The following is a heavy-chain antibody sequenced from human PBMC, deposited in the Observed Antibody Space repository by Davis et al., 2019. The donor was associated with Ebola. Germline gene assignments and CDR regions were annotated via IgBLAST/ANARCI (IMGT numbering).Heavy chain of an antibody. D-gene: IGHD3-22*01. Sequence: GESLKISCAASGFTFSSYSMNWVRQAPGKGLEWVSSISSSSSYIYYADSVKGRFTISRDNAKNSLYLQMNSLRAEDTALYYCAKDITMIGKYYFDNWGQGTLVTVSS. V-gene: IGHV3-21*04. J-gene: IGHJ4*02. CDR1: GFTFSSYS. CDR3: AKDITMIGKYYFDN. CDR2: ISSSSSYI.